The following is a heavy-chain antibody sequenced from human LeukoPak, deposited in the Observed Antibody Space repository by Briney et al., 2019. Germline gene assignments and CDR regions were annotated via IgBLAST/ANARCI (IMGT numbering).Heavy chain of an antibody. Sequence: PGETVPVTCTVSGYSFRRGYYRGGIPAPPGKGVGWFASIYHSGSTYYNPSLKSRVTISVDTSKNQFSLKLSSVTAADTAVYYCARGSHLLYFDYWGQGTLVTVSS. J-gene: IGHJ4*02. CDR1: GYSFRRGYY. V-gene: IGHV4-38-2*02. CDR2: IYHSGST. CDR3: ARGSHLLYFDY.